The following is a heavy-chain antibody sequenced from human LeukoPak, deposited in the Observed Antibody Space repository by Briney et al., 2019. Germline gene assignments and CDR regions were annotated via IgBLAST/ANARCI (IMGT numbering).Heavy chain of an antibody. CDR2: VSAYNGNT. CDR3: ARVLQGTLWFSGDNYYYMDV. Sequence: GSSVKVSCKASGGTFTSYGISWVRQAPGQGLEWMGWVSAYNGNTNYAQKLQGRVTMTTDTSTSTAYMELRSLRSDDTAVYYCARVLQGTLWFSGDNYYYMDVWGKGTTVTISS. D-gene: IGHD1-26*01. CDR1: GGTFTSYG. J-gene: IGHJ6*03. V-gene: IGHV1-18*01.